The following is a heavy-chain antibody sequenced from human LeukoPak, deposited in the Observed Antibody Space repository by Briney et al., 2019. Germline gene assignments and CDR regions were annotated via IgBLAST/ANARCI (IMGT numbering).Heavy chain of an antibody. CDR2: TYFKSKWHN. D-gene: IGHD5-12*01. CDR3: ARDRGGDRGYDFNY. J-gene: IGHJ4*02. V-gene: IGHV6-1*01. Sequence: SQTLSLTCAISGASVSNNSAAWNWIRQSPSRGLEWLGRTYFKSKWHNDYAVSVKSRITINPDTSKNQFSLHLNSVTPEDTAVYYCARDRGGDRGYDFNYWGQGTLVTVSS. CDR1: GASVSNNSAA.